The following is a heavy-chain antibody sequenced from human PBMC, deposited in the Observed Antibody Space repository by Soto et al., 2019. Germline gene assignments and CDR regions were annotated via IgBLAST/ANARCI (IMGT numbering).Heavy chain of an antibody. V-gene: IGHV4-4*02. D-gene: IGHD6-13*01. Sequence: QVQLQESGPGLVKPSGTLSLTCAVSGGSISSSNWWSWVRQPPGKGLEWIGEIYHSGSTNYNPSLNSRVTISVDKSKNQFSLKLSSVTAADTAVYYCARDLLLAAAGTGAVDYWGQGTLVTVSS. CDR1: GGSISSSNW. J-gene: IGHJ4*02. CDR2: IYHSGST. CDR3: ARDLLLAAAGTGAVDY.